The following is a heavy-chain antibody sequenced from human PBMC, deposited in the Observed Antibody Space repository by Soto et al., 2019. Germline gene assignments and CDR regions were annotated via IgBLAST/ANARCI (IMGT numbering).Heavy chain of an antibody. V-gene: IGHV4-59*01. D-gene: IGHD6-19*01. CDR1: GGSISSYY. CDR3: ARDPYGSGWYDY. J-gene: IGHJ4*02. Sequence: QVQLQESGPGLVKPSETLSLTCTVSGGSISSYYWSWIRQPPGKGLEWIGYIYYSGSTNYNPSLKSRVTISVDTSKNQFSLKLSSVTAADTAVYYCARDPYGSGWYDYWGQGTLVTVSS. CDR2: IYYSGST.